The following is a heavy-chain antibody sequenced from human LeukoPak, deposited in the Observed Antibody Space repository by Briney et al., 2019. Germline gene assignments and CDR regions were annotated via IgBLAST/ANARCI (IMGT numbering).Heavy chain of an antibody. CDR3: ARLGFTMILVATT. D-gene: IGHD3-22*01. Sequence: MTSETLSLTCTVSGDSINSSPYYWGWIRQPPGKGLEWLGSFHHSGHTYYNPSLNSRLTISVDTSKNRLSLNLNSVTATDTAVYYCARLGFTMILVATTWGQGTLVTVSS. J-gene: IGHJ4*02. CDR2: FHHSGHT. V-gene: IGHV4-39*01. CDR1: GDSINSSPYY.